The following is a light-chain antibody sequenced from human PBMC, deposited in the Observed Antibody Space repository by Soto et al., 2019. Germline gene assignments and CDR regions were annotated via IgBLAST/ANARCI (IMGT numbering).Light chain of an antibody. CDR1: QSVSSN. J-gene: IGKJ5*01. V-gene: IGKV3-15*01. CDR2: GAS. Sequence: EILMTQSPSTLSASPGERATLSCGAGQSVSSNLAWYQQKPGQAPRLLIYGASTRATGIPARISGSGSGTEFTLTITSLQSEDFEVYYCQHYYNSPRTFGQGTRLEIK. CDR3: QHYYNSPRT.